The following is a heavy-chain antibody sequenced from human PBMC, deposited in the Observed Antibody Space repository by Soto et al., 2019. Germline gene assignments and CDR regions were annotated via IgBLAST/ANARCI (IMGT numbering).Heavy chain of an antibody. CDR3: APSPATVRSLGY. D-gene: IGHD3-16*01. Sequence: GESLKISCAASGFTFSSYAMSWVRQAPGKGLEWVSAISGSGGSTYYADSVKGRFTISRDNSKNTLYLQMNSLRAEDTAVYYCAPSPATVRSLGYWGQGTMVTVSS. CDR2: ISGSGGST. J-gene: IGHJ4*02. CDR1: GFTFSSYA. V-gene: IGHV3-23*01.